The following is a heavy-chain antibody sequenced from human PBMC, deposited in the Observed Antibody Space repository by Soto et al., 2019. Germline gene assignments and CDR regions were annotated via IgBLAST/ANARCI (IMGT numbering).Heavy chain of an antibody. CDR2: ITSSGTTT. Sequence: GGSLRLSCAASGFTFSSSEMNWVRQAPGKGLEWISYITSSGTTTYYVDPVKGRFTISRENAKNSLYLQMNSLRAEDTAVYYCARYRSLDPWGQGILVTVSS. D-gene: IGHD3-16*02. J-gene: IGHJ5*02. CDR3: ARYRSLDP. V-gene: IGHV3-48*03. CDR1: GFTFSSSE.